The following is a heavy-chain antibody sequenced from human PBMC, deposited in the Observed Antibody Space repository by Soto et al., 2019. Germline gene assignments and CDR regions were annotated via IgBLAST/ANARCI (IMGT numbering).Heavy chain of an antibody. Sequence: SETLSLTCSVSGASITSDDHYWSWIRQHPGKGLEWIGYIYYNGNTYYNPSLKSRVTISVDTSKNQFSLSLSSATAADTAVYFCARDSEERSGYFYHYWGQGTLVTVSS. D-gene: IGHD3-22*01. V-gene: IGHV4-31*03. J-gene: IGHJ4*02. CDR1: GASITSDDHY. CDR2: IYYNGNT. CDR3: ARDSEERSGYFYHY.